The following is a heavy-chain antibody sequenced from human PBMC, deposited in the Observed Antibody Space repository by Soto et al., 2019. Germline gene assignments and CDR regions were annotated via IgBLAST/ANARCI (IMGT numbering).Heavy chain of an antibody. V-gene: IGHV4-31*03. CDR2: IYYSGST. D-gene: IGHD2-2*01. Sequence: SETLSLTCTVSGGSISSGGYYWSWIRQHPGKGLEWIGYIYYSGSTYYNPSLKSRVTISVDTSKNQFSLKLSSVTAADTAVYYCARTDIVVVPAAPYFDYWGQGTLVTVSS. CDR3: ARTDIVVVPAAPYFDY. J-gene: IGHJ4*02. CDR1: GGSISSGGYY.